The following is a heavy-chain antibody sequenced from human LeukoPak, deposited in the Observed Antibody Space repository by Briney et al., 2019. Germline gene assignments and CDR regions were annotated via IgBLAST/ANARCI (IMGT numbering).Heavy chain of an antibody. CDR1: GYTITGYY. CDR2: INPKSGDT. D-gene: IGHD3-22*01. Sequence: ASVKVSCKASGYTITGYYMHWVRQAPGQGLEWMGRINPKSGDTKSAQKFQGRVTMTRDTSISTAYMELSRLRSDDTAVYYCARDRSGYYDSSGYNHDAFDIWGQGTMVTVSS. CDR3: ARDRSGYYDSSGYNHDAFDI. J-gene: IGHJ3*02. V-gene: IGHV1-2*06.